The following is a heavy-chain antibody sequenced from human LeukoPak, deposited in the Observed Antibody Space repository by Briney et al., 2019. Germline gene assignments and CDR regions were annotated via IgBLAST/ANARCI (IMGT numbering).Heavy chain of an antibody. J-gene: IGHJ6*03. CDR1: GGSISSYY. CDR3: ARHLNSDINPPGEYYHFYMHG. D-gene: IGHD2-15*01. CDR2: IYYSGST. V-gene: IGHV4-59*08. Sequence: PSETLSLTCTVSGGSISSYYWSWIRQPPGKGLEWIGYIYYSGSTNYNPSLKSRVTISVGTSKNQFPLKLTSVTAADTAVYYCARHLNSDINPPGEYYHFYMHGWGKGSTVTVSS.